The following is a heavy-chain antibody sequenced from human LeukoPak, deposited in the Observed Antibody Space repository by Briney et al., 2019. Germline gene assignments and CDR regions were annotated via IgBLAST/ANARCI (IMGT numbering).Heavy chain of an antibody. CDR3: ASPAWYGSGSYYDNWFDP. J-gene: IGHJ5*02. V-gene: IGHV1-69*04. Sequence: SVKVSCKASGGTFSSYAISWVRQAPGQGLEWMGRIIPILGIANYAQKFQGRVTITADKSTSTACMELSSLRSEDTAVYYCASPAWYGSGSYYDNWFDPWGQGTLVTVSS. D-gene: IGHD3-10*01. CDR2: IIPILGIA. CDR1: GGTFSSYA.